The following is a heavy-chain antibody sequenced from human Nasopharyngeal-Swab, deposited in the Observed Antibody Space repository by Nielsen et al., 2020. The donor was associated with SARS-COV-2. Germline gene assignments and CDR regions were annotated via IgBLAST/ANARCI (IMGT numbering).Heavy chain of an antibody. CDR1: GYTFTSYY. V-gene: IGHV1-46*01. D-gene: IGHD6-13*01. Sequence: ASVKVPCKASGYTFTSYYMHWVRQAPGQGLEWMGIINPSGGSTSYAQKFQGRVTMTRDTSTSTVYMELSSLRSEDTAVYYCARDTQQLVWTPNWFDPWGQGTLVTVSS. CDR2: INPSGGST. CDR3: ARDTQQLVWTPNWFDP. J-gene: IGHJ5*02.